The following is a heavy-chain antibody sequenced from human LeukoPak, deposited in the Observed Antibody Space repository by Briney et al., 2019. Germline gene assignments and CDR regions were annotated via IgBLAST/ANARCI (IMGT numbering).Heavy chain of an antibody. J-gene: IGHJ4*02. CDR1: GFTFSSYS. V-gene: IGHV3-21*01. Sequence: PGGSLRLSCAASGFTFSSYSMNWVRQAPGKGLEWVSFITSSSSYIYYPDSVKGRFTISGDNAKNSLYLQMNSLRAEDTAVYYCARAAVGAIPFDYWGQGTLVTVSS. CDR3: ARAAVGAIPFDY. CDR2: ITSSSSYI. D-gene: IGHD1-26*01.